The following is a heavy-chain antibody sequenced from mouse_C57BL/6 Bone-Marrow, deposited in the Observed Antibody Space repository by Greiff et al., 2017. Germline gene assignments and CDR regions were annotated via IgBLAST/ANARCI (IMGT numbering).Heavy chain of an antibody. CDR1: GYTFTSYD. J-gene: IGHJ1*03. CDR3: ARFEFVGSSGDWYFDF. CDR2: IYPRDGST. V-gene: IGHV1-85*01. D-gene: IGHD1-1*01. Sequence: QVQLQQSGPELVKPGASVKLSCKASGYTFTSYDINGVKQRPGQGLEWIGWIYPRDGSTKYNEKFKGKATLTVDTSSSTAYMELHSRSSEDSAVYVCARFEFVGSSGDWYFDFWGTGTTVTVSS.